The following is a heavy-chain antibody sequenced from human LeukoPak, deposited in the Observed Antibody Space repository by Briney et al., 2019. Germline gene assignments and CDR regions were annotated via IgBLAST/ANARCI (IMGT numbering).Heavy chain of an antibody. D-gene: IGHD6-25*01. CDR3: ARSSIAAAGSAEYFQH. Sequence: PSETLSLTCTVSGDSISSGGYYWSWIRQRPGEGLEWMGYIYYSGTTYFNPSLKSRLNISVDTSKNQFSLNLSSVTAADTAVYYCARSSIAAAGSAEYFQHWGQGTLVSVSS. J-gene: IGHJ1*01. V-gene: IGHV4-31*03. CDR1: GDSISSGGYY. CDR2: IYYSGTT.